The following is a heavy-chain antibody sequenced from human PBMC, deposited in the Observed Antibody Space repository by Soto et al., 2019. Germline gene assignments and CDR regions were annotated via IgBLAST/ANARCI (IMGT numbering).Heavy chain of an antibody. V-gene: IGHV3-53*02. Sequence: EVQLVETGGCLMQPGGSLRLSCAASGFTVSSNYMSWVLQSPGKGLEWVSVTYSDGSTYSVDYVKGRFTISRDISKNTPYLQMNSLRAEDTAVYYCARHQESGRCNGAVDIWGQGKMVTVSS. J-gene: IGHJ3*02. D-gene: IGHD2-8*01. CDR1: GFTVSSNY. CDR2: TYSDGST. CDR3: ARHQESGRCNGAVDI.